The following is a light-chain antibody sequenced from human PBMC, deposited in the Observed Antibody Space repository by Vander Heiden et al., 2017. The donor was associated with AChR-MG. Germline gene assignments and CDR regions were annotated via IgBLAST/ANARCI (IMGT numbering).Light chain of an antibody. CDR1: SSDVGGYNY. J-gene: IGLJ2*01. CDR2: EVS. CDR3: SSYAGSNNLV. Sequence: QSALTQPPSASGSPGQSVAISCTGTSSDVGGYNYVSWYQQHPGKAPKRRRYEVSKRPSGVPDRFSGSRSGNTASLTVSGLQAEDEADDYCSSYAGSNNLVFGGGTKLTVL. V-gene: IGLV2-8*01.